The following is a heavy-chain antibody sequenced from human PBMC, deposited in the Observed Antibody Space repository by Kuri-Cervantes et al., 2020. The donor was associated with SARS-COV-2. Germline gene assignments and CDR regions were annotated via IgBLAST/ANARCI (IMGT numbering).Heavy chain of an antibody. CDR1: GGTFSSYA. CDR2: IIPIFGTA. V-gene: IGHV1-69*13. Sequence: SVKVSCKTSGGTFSSYAISWVRQAPGQGLEWMGGIIPIFGTANYAQKFQGRVTITADESTSTAYMELSSLRSEDTAVYYCAREMTTVTTSDAFDIWGQGTMVTVSS. D-gene: IGHD4-17*01. J-gene: IGHJ3*02. CDR3: AREMTTVTTSDAFDI.